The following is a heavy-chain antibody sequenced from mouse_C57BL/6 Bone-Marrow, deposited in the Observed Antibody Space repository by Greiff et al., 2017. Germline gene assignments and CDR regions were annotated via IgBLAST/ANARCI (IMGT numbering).Heavy chain of an antibody. V-gene: IGHV1-53*01. J-gene: IGHJ4*01. CDR3: ARLPISQGSSSAMDY. CDR2: INPSNGGT. Sequence: QVQLQQPGTELVKPGASVKLSCKASGYTFTSYWMHWVKQRPGQGLEWIGNINPSNGGTNYNAKFKSKATLTVDKSSSTAYMQLSSLTSEDSAVDSGARLPISQGSSSAMDYWGQGTAVTVSS. D-gene: IGHD1-1*01. CDR1: GYTFTSYW.